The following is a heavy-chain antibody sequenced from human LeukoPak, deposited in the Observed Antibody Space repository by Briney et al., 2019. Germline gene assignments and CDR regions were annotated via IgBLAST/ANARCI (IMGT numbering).Heavy chain of an antibody. V-gene: IGHV3-23*01. CDR2: ISDSGGRT. CDR1: GITLSNYG. J-gene: IGHJ4*02. Sequence: GGSLRLSCAVSGITLSNYGMSWVRQAPGKGLEWVAGISDSGGRTNYADSVKGRFTISRDNSKNTLYLQMNSLRAEDTAVYYCARAHGEQQPYFDYWGQGTLVTVSS. D-gene: IGHD6-13*01. CDR3: ARAHGEQQPYFDY.